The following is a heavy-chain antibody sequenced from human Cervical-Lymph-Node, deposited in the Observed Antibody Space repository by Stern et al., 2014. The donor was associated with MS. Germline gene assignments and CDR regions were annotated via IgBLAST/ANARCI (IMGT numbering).Heavy chain of an antibody. CDR2: ISSSSSYI. CDR3: ARVLGWYEAYFDY. CDR1: GFTFSSYS. Sequence: EVQLVESGGGLVKPGGSLRLSCAASGFTFSSYSMNWVRQAPGKGLEWVSSISSSSSYIYYADSVKGRFTISRDNAKNSLYLQMNSLRAEDTAVYYCARVLGWYEAYFDYWGQGTLVTVSS. V-gene: IGHV3-21*01. D-gene: IGHD2-15*01. J-gene: IGHJ4*02.